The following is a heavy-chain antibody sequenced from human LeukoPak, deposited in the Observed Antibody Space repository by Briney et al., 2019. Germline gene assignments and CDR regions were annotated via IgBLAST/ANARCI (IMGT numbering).Heavy chain of an antibody. D-gene: IGHD3-3*01. J-gene: IGHJ4*02. Sequence: ASVKVSCKASGGTFSSYAISWVRQAPGQGLEWMGGTIPIFGTANYAQKFQGRVTITADESTSTAYMELSSLRSEDTAVYYCARESPPGRGDFWSGYFDYWGRGTLVTVSS. CDR2: TIPIFGTA. CDR3: ARESPPGRGDFWSGYFDY. CDR1: GGTFSSYA. V-gene: IGHV1-69*13.